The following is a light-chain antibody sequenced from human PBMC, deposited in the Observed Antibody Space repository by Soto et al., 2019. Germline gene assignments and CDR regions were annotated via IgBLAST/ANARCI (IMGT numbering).Light chain of an antibody. V-gene: IGKV3-20*01. CDR2: GAS. CDR1: QTVTSSY. Sequence: IVLTQSPGTLSLSNGERATLSCRASQTVTSSYLAWYQQKPGQAPRLLIYGASSRATGIPDRFSGSGSGTDFTLTISRLEPEDFAVNYCQQYGSSPRTFGQGTKVDIK. J-gene: IGKJ1*01. CDR3: QQYGSSPRT.